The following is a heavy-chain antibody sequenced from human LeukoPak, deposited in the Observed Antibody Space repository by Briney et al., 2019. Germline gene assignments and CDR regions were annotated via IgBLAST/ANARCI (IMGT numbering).Heavy chain of an antibody. Sequence: GGSLRLSCVASGVTSRDSWMHWVRQAPGKGLVWVSRITIDGSSTTYADSVKGRFTISRDSAKNTLYLQMNSLRAEDTAVYYCTRDRFYAMDAWGQGTTVTVSS. V-gene: IGHV3-74*03. CDR3: TRDRFYAMDA. J-gene: IGHJ6*02. CDR2: ITIDGSST. CDR1: GVTSRDSW.